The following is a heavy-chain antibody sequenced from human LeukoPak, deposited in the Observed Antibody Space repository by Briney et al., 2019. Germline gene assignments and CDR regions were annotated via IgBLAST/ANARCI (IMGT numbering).Heavy chain of an antibody. V-gene: IGHV4-59*11. D-gene: IGHD3-10*01. Sequence: SETLSLTCTVSGGSFSNHHWSWTRQPPGKGLEWIGYIYYSGSTNYNPSLKSRVTISVDTSKSQFSLRLSSVTAADTAVYYCARAPAGGYFDLWGRGTLVTVSS. CDR3: ARAPAGGYFDL. J-gene: IGHJ2*01. CDR1: GGSFSNHH. CDR2: IYYSGST.